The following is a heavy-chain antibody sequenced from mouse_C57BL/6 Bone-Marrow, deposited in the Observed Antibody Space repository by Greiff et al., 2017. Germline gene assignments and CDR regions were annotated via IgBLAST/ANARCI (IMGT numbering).Heavy chain of an antibody. CDR1: GYTFTDYN. V-gene: IGHV1-18*01. CDR2: NNPNNGGT. J-gene: IGHJ1*03. CDR3: ARSWDWYFDV. Sequence: VQLQQSGPELVKPGASVKIPCKASGYTFTDYNMDWVKQSHGKSLEWIGDNNPNNGGTIYNQKFKGKATLTVDKSSSTAYMELRSLTSEDTAVYYCARSWDWYFDVWGTGTTVTVSS.